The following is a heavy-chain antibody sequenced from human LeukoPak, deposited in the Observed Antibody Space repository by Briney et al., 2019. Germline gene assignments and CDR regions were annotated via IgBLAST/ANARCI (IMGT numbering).Heavy chain of an antibody. J-gene: IGHJ6*03. CDR3: ARSFMYCGGDRQDTDV. CDR2: IYYSGST. CDR1: GGSISSYY. Sequence: SETLSLTCTVSGGSISSYYWSWIRQPPGKGLEWIGYIYYSGSTNYNPSLKSRVTISVDTSKNQFSLKLSSVTAADTAVYYCARSFMYCGGDRQDTDVWGKGTTVTVSS. V-gene: IGHV4-59*01. D-gene: IGHD2-21*01.